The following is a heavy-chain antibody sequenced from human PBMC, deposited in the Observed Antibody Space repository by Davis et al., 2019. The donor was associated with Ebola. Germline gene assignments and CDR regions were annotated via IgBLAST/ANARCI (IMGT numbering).Heavy chain of an antibody. CDR2: ISYDGSNK. CDR1: GFTFSSYG. J-gene: IGHJ4*02. Sequence: PGGSLRLSCAASGFTFSSYGMHWVRQAPGKGLEWVAVISYDGSNKYYADSVKGRFTISRDNSKNTLYLQMNSLRAEDTAVYYCARDRDIVATISPVFDYWGQGTLVTVSS. CDR3: ARDRDIVATISPVFDY. V-gene: IGHV3-30*03. D-gene: IGHD5-12*01.